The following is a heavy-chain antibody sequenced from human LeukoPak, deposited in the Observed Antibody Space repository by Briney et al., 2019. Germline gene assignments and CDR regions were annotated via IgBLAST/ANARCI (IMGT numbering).Heavy chain of an antibody. V-gene: IGHV4-61*01. J-gene: IGHJ5*02. Sequence: SETLSLTCTVSGGSVSSGSHYWGWIRQPPGKGLEWIGYIYYSGSTNYNPSLKSRVTISVDTSKNQFSLKLSSVTAADTAVYYCARVGATTDNWFDPWGQGTLVTVSS. CDR2: IYYSGST. CDR3: ARVGATTDNWFDP. D-gene: IGHD1-26*01. CDR1: GGSVSSGSHY.